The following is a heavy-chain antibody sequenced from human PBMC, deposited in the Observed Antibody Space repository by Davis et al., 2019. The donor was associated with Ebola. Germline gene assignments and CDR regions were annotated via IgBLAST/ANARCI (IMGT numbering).Heavy chain of an antibody. CDR1: GFTFSSYA. D-gene: IGHD6-13*01. Sequence: GESLKISCAASGFTFSSYAMSWVRQAPGKGLEWVSAISGSGGSTYYADSVKGRFTISRDNAKNTLYLQMNSLRAEDTAVYYCANDHIIAAAGSPFDYWGQGTLVTVSS. CDR2: ISGSGGST. J-gene: IGHJ4*02. CDR3: ANDHIIAAAGSPFDY. V-gene: IGHV3-23*01.